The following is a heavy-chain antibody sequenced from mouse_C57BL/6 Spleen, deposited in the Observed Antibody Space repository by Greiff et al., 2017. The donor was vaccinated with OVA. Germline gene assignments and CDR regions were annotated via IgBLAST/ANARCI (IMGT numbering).Heavy chain of an antibody. Sequence: QVQLQQPGAELVKPGASVKLSCKASGYTFTSYWMQWVKQRPGQGLEWIGEIDPSDSYTNYNQKFKGKATLTVDTSSSTAYMQLSSLTSEDSAVYYCAIGGSWFAYWGQGTLVTVSA. CDR3: AIGGSWFAY. D-gene: IGHD3-1*01. CDR2: IDPSDSYT. V-gene: IGHV1-50*01. CDR1: GYTFTSYW. J-gene: IGHJ3*01.